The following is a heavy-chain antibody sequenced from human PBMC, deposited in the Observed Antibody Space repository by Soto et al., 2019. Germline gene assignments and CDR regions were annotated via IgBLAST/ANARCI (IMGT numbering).Heavy chain of an antibody. D-gene: IGHD6-25*01. CDR3: AADVKRLEIDY. V-gene: IGHV1-58*01. J-gene: IGHJ4*02. CDR1: GFTFTSSA. Sequence: GASVKVSFKASGFTFTSSAVQWVRQARGQRLEWIGWIVVGSGNTNYAQKFQERVTITRDMSTSTAYMELSSLRSEDTAVYYCAADVKRLEIDYWGQGTLVTVSS. CDR2: IVVGSGNT.